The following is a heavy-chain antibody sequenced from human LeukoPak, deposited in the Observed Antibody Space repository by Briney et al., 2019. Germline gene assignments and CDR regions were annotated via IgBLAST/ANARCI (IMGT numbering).Heavy chain of an antibody. CDR2: IYYSGST. CDR3: ARHLYSSSFDY. J-gene: IGHJ4*02. D-gene: IGHD6-19*01. V-gene: IGHV4-59*08. CDR1: GGSFSGYY. Sequence: SETLSLTCAVYGGSFSGYYWTWIRQPPGKGLEWIGYIYYSGSTNYSPSLKSRVTISVDTSKNQFSLKLTSVTAADTAVYYCARHLYSSSFDYWGQGTLVTVSS.